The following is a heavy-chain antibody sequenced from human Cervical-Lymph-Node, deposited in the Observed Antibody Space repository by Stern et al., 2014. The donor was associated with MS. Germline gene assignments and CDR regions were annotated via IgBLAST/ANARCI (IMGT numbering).Heavy chain of an antibody. J-gene: IGHJ5*02. CDR3: AGAFGEGWLDP. D-gene: IGHD3-16*01. V-gene: IGHV3-33*03. CDR2: IWYDESKK. CDR1: GFAFDRYG. Sequence: VQLVESGGDVVQPGTSLRLSCAASGFAFDRYGMHWVRQAPGKGLEGVALIWYDESKKYYADPVKGRFTISRDNSNNVLYLEMRSLTVEDTAVYSCAGAFGEGWLDPWGQGTLVTVSS.